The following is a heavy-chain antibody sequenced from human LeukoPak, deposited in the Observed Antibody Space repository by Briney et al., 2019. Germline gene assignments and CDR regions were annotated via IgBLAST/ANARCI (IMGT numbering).Heavy chain of an antibody. CDR2: MNPNSGNT. V-gene: IGHV1-8*03. CDR1: GYTFTNYD. Sequence: ASVKLSCKASGYTFTNYDIHWVRQDTGQGLEWMGWMNPNSGNTGYAQRFRGRVTITRNTSIGTAYMDLNSMRSEGTAVYYCARGRYGDYGDFDLWGRGTLVTVSS. J-gene: IGHJ2*01. CDR3: ARGRYGDYGDFDL. D-gene: IGHD4-17*01.